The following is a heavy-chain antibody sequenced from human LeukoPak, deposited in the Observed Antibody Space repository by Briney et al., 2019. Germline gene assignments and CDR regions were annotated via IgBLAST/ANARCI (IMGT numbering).Heavy chain of an antibody. J-gene: IGHJ4*02. CDR2: ISSSSSTI. CDR1: GFSFSSYS. Sequence: PGGSLRLSCAASGFSFSSYSMNWVRQAPGKGLEWVSYISSSSSTIYYADSVKGRFAISRDNAKNSVYLQMNSLRAEDKAVYYCARGRRVITMIVVVNGLDYWGQGTLVTVSS. D-gene: IGHD3-22*01. CDR3: ARGRRVITMIVVVNGLDY. V-gene: IGHV3-48*01.